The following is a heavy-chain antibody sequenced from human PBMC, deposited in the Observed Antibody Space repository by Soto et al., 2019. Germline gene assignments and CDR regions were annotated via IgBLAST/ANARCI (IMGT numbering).Heavy chain of an antibody. CDR1: GGSISSYY. V-gene: IGHV4-59*08. Sequence: PSETLSLTCTVSGGSISSYYWSWIRQPPGKGLEWIGYIYYSGSTNYNPSLKSRVTISVDTPKNQFSLKLSSVTAADTAVYYCARHGHDYGDYQIDYWGQGTLVTVSS. CDR2: IYYSGST. CDR3: ARHGHDYGDYQIDY. D-gene: IGHD4-17*01. J-gene: IGHJ4*02.